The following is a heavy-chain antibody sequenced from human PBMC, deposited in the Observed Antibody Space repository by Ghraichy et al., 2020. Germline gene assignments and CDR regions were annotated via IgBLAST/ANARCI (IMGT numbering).Heavy chain of an antibody. CDR2: IYYSGST. D-gene: IGHD3-3*01. Sequence: SETLSLTCTVSGGSISSYYWSWIRQPPGKRLEWIGYIYYSGSTDYNPSLKSRVTISLDTSKNQFSLKLNSVTAADTAVYYCARVVGGGGPYYDFWSGGDGDGMDVWGQGTTVTVSS. V-gene: IGHV4-59*01. J-gene: IGHJ6*02. CDR3: ARVVGGGGPYYDFWSGGDGDGMDV. CDR1: GGSISSYY.